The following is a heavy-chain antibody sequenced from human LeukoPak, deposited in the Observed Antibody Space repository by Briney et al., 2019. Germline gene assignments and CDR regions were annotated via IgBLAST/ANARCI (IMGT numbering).Heavy chain of an antibody. J-gene: IGHJ4*02. CDR2: IKQDGSEK. D-gene: IGHD1-20*01. V-gene: IGHV3-7*01. CDR1: GFTFSSYW. Sequence: GGSLRLSCAASGFTFSSYWMSWVRQAPGKGLEWVANIKQDGSEKYYVDSVKGRFTISRDNAKNSLYLQMNSLRAEDTAVYYCASMTHNWNPVTFDYWGQGTLVTVSS. CDR3: ASMTHNWNPVTFDY.